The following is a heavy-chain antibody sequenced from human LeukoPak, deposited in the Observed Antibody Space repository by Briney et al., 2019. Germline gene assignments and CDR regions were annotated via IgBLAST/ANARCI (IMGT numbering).Heavy chain of an antibody. J-gene: IGHJ2*01. Sequence: SETLSLTCTVSGGSISSYFWSWIRQPPGKGPEWIGYINYSGSSDYNPSLKSRVTFSVDTSKNQFSLRLSSVTAADTAVYYCGRRTYYDTLTGYNYWYFDLWGRGTLVTVSS. D-gene: IGHD3-9*01. V-gene: IGHV4-59*01. CDR1: GGSISSYF. CDR3: GRRTYYDTLTGYNYWYFDL. CDR2: INYSGSS.